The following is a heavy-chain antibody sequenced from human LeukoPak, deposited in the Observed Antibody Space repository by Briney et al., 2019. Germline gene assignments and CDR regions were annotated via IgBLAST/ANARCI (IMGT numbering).Heavy chain of an antibody. CDR3: ARDPSTTVTPLFDY. J-gene: IGHJ4*02. V-gene: IGHV1-2*02. Sequence: ASVKVSCKASGYTFTGYYMHWVRQAPGQGLEWMGWINPNSGGTNHAQKFQGRVTMTRDTSISTAYMELSRLRSDDTAVYYCARDPSTTVTPLFDYWGQGTLVTVSS. D-gene: IGHD4-11*01. CDR2: INPNSGGT. CDR1: GYTFTGYY.